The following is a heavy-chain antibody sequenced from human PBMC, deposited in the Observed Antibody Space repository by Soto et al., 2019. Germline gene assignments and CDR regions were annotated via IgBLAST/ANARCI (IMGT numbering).Heavy chain of an antibody. J-gene: IGHJ4*02. Sequence: SETLSLTCTVSGGSISSYYWSWIRQPPGKGLEWIGYIYYSGSTNYNPSLKSRVTISVDTSKNQFSLKLSSVTAADTAVYYCARAGSYGPYYFDYWGQGTLVTVSS. CDR3: ARAGSYGPYYFDY. CDR1: GGSISSYY. V-gene: IGHV4-59*01. CDR2: IYYSGST. D-gene: IGHD5-18*01.